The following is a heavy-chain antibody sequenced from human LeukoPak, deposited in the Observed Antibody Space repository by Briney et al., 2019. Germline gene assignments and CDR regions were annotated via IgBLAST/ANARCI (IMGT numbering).Heavy chain of an antibody. CDR3: ARAYELDAFDI. J-gene: IGHJ3*02. D-gene: IGHD1-7*01. CDR2: ICYSGST. V-gene: IGHV4-59*01. CDR1: GGSISSYY. Sequence: PSETLSLTCTVSGGSISSYYWSWIRQPPGKGLEWIGYICYSGSTNYNPSLKSRVTISVNTSKNQFSLKLSSVTAADTAVYCCARAYELDAFDIWGQGTMVTVSS.